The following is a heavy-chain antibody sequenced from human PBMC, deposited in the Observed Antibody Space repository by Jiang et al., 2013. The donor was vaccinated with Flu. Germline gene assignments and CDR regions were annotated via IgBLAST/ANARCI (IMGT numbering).Heavy chain of an antibody. Sequence: LLKPSETLSLTCSVSGLSVSSSTYNWDWIRQRPGKGLEWVGSFSYTGSTFYNPSLKSRVTISVDSSNNQFSLKLVSVTAADTAVYYCANFPPGRGLYGDYVGAFDIWGQGTMVTVSS. CDR3: ANFPPGRGLYGDYVGAFDI. J-gene: IGHJ3*02. CDR2: FSYTGST. V-gene: IGHV4-39*01. D-gene: IGHD4-17*01. CDR1: GLSVSSSTYN.